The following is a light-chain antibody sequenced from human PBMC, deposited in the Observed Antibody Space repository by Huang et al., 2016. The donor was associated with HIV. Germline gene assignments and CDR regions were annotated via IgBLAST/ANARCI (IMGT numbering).Light chain of an antibody. Sequence: IILTQSPATLSVSPGEGATLSCRASQSIGTNLAWYQRGPGQAPRLLVYGASTRATGVPVRFSGSGSGRQFNLTLSSLQSEDFATYYCQHYSNWPPLTFGGGTKVDI. CDR1: QSIGTN. V-gene: IGKV3-15*01. CDR3: QHYSNWPPLT. J-gene: IGKJ4*01. CDR2: GAS.